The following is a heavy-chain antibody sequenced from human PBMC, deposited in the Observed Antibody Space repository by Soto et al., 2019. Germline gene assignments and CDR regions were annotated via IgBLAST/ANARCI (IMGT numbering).Heavy chain of an antibody. CDR2: RPDDGCDK. Sequence: GGSLRLSCAASGLTFRRYAMQWLRQAAGKGLEGVAVRPDDGCDKWSTDSGKGRLTNYRADSKNIRYLQMHSLRTEDTAVDYGAKGQSCRSISSSGWYCPGSGCGQGTLITVAS. J-gene: IGHJ4*02. CDR3: AKGQSCRSISSSGWYCPGSG. D-gene: IGHD6-19*01. V-gene: IGHV3-30*18. CDR1: GLTFRRYA.